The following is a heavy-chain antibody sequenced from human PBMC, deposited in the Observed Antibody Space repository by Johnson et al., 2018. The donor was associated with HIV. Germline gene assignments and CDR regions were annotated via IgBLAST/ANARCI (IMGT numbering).Heavy chain of an antibody. CDR1: GFSFSDYY. J-gene: IGHJ3*01. D-gene: IGHD6-19*01. CDR3: AKDDNLGVWYSDAFDV. Sequence: QVQLVESGGGLVKPGGSLRLSCAASGFSFSDYYMSWIRQAPGKGLEWVAVISYDGSNKYYADSVKGRFTISRDNSKNTLYLQMNTLRTEDTALYYCAKDDNLGVWYSDAFDVWGQGTVVTVSS. V-gene: IGHV3-30*18. CDR2: ISYDGSNK.